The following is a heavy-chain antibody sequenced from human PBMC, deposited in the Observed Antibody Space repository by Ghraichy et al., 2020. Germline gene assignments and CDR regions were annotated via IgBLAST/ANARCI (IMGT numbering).Heavy chain of an antibody. CDR1: GGSISSYY. D-gene: IGHD2-2*01. J-gene: IGHJ4*02. CDR2: IYTSEST. V-gene: IGHV4-4*07. CDR3: ARERGNIVVVPAALYFDY. Sequence: SETLSLTCTVSGGSISSYYWSWIRQPAGKRLEWIGRIYTSESTNYNPSLKSRVTMSVDTSKNQFSLKLSSVTAADTAVYYCARERGNIVVVPAALYFDYWGQGTLVTVSS.